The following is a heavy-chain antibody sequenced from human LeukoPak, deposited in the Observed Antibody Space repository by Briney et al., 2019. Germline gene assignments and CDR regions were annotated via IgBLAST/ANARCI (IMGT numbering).Heavy chain of an antibody. CDR2: IYPGDSDT. J-gene: IGHJ6*03. Sequence: GGSLKISCKGSGYSFISYWSSWVRQMPGKGLEWREIIYPGDSDTRYSPSFQGQVTNSADKSISNAYMQWSSLKASDTAMYYCARHRGSAPGDTAMGTNYYYYYMDVWGKGTTVTVSS. D-gene: IGHD5-18*01. CDR3: ARHRGSAPGDTAMGTNYYYYYMDV. V-gene: IGHV5-51*01. CDR1: GYSFISYW.